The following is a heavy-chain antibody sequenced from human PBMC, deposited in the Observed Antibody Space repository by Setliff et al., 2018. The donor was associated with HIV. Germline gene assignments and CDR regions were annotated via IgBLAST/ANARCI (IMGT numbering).Heavy chain of an antibody. CDR1: GGPISTNDYY. J-gene: IGHJ4*02. Sequence: SETLSLTCTVSGGPISTNDYYWGWIRQSPGKGLEWIASIRSSGDTYYNPSLQSRVIISVDTSNNQISLKLTSVTAADTAVYYCTIPASSLAPNWGRGTQVTVSS. CDR2: IRSSGDT. V-gene: IGHV4-39*01. CDR3: TIPASSLAPN.